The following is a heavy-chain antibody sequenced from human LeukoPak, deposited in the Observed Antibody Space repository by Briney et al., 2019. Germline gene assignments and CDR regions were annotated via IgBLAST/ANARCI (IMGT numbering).Heavy chain of an antibody. CDR1: GYTFTSYG. V-gene: IGHV1-69*13. CDR3: AREIGLDTAMATDY. J-gene: IGHJ4*02. CDR2: IIPIFGTA. D-gene: IGHD5-18*01. Sequence: VASVTVSCKASGYTFTSYGISWVRQAPGRGLEWMGGIIPIFGTASYAQKFQGRVTITADESTSTAYMELSSLRSEDTAVYYCAREIGLDTAMATDYWGQGTLVTVSS.